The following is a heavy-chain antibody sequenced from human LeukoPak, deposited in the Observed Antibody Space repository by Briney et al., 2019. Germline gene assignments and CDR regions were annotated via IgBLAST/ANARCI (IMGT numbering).Heavy chain of an antibody. J-gene: IGHJ3*02. CDR1: GFTFSGHY. D-gene: IGHD1-26*01. Sequence: GGSLRLSCAASGFTFSGHYMDWVRQAPGKGLEWVANIKQDGSEKYYVDSVKGRFTISRDNAKNSLYLQMNSLRAEDTAVYYCARAGGTYYGIAFDIWGQGTMVTVSS. CDR2: IKQDGSEK. V-gene: IGHV3-7*01. CDR3: ARAGGTYYGIAFDI.